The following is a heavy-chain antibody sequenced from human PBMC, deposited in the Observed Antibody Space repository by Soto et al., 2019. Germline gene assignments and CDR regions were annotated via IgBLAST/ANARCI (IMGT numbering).Heavy chain of an antibody. CDR1: GGTFSSYT. Sequence: GASVKVSCKVSGGTFSSYTFNWVRQAPGQGPEWVGGSVPIFTRSNYAQTFQGRVTISADKSTNTVYMELTNLTTEDTAVYHCARGGLVTAIRPYHYYAMDAWGQGTPVTVSS. CDR3: ARGGLVTAIRPYHYYAMDA. D-gene: IGHD2-21*02. CDR2: SVPIFTRS. V-gene: IGHV1-69*06. J-gene: IGHJ6*02.